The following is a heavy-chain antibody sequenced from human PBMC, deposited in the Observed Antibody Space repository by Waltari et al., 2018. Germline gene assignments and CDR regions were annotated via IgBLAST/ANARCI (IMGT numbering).Heavy chain of an antibody. CDR1: GDTSTAPS. CDR3: ATMRWLPYY. Sequence: EVNRVHSGAEVRKPGATVIISARPFGDTSTAPSIHWLQQALGKGLGWMGSVDPEDGKKIYAEKFQGRVTITADTSTDKAYMELSSLRSEDTAVYYCATMRWLPYYWGQGTLVTVSS. D-gene: IGHD5-12*01. J-gene: IGHJ4*02. CDR2: VDPEDGKK. V-gene: IGHV1-69-2*01.